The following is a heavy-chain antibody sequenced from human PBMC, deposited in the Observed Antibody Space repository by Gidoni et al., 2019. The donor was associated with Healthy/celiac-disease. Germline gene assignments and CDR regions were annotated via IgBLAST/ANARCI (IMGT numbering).Heavy chain of an antibody. D-gene: IGHD5-12*01. CDR1: GFTFSRHA. CDR2: TSHDGSYK. V-gene: IGHV3-30*04. Sequence: QVQLVESGGGVVQPGRFLRLSWSASGFTFSRHAMHWVRQAPGKGLEWVAVTSHDGSYKEYAESVKGRFTISRDSAKNTVYLQMNNLRVEDTAVYYCARDRGYSGYDSAFDYWGQGSLVTVSS. CDR3: ARDRGYSGYDSAFDY. J-gene: IGHJ4*02.